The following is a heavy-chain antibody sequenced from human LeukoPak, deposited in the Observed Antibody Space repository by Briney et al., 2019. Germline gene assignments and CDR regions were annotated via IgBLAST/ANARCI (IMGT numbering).Heavy chain of an antibody. CDR1: GYTFTGYY. Sequence: ASVKVSCKASGYTFTGYYMHWVRQAPGQGLEWMGWISAYNGNTNYAQKLQGRVTMTTDTSTSTAYMELRSLRSDDTAVYYCARDLFRGSGLYWFDPWGQGTLVTVSS. CDR2: ISAYNGNT. V-gene: IGHV1-18*04. J-gene: IGHJ5*02. CDR3: ARDLFRGSGLYWFDP. D-gene: IGHD3-10*01.